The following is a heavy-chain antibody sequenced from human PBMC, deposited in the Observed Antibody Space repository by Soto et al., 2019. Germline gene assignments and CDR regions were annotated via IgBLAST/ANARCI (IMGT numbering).Heavy chain of an antibody. Sequence: GGSLRLSCAASGFTFSSYAMSWVRQAPGKGLEWASAISGSGGSTYYADSVKGRFTISRDNSKNTLYLQMNSLRAEDTAVYYCAKDHSGMRRGVITLEYWGPATLVTVSS. CDR1: GFTFSSYA. J-gene: IGHJ4*02. D-gene: IGHD3-10*01. CDR3: AKDHSGMRRGVITLEY. V-gene: IGHV3-23*01. CDR2: ISGSGGST.